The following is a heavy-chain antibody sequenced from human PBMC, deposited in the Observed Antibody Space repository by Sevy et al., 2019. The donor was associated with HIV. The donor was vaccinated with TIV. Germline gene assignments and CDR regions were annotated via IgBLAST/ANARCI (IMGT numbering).Heavy chain of an antibody. CDR3: AKEGGGYYYDSSGLFDY. V-gene: IGHV3-23*01. CDR2: ISGSGYLT. Sequence: GGSLRLSCAASGFTFSSYAMSWVRQAPGKGLEWVSAISGSGYLTYYTDSVKGRFTISRDNSKNSLYLQMNSLRAEDTAVCYCAKEGGGYYYDSSGLFDYWGQGTLVTVSS. D-gene: IGHD3-22*01. CDR1: GFTFSSYA. J-gene: IGHJ4*02.